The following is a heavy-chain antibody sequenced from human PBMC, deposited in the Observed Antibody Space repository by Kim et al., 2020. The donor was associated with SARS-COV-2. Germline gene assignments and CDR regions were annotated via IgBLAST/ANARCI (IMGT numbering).Heavy chain of an antibody. CDR3: ARAMVRGVIRAYYYYGMDV. V-gene: IGHV3-21*01. CDR2: ISSSSSYI. Sequence: GGSLRLSCAASGFTFSSYSMNWVRQAPGKGLEWVSSISSSSSYIYYADSVKGRFTISRDNAKHSLYLQMNSLRAEDTAVYYCARAMVRGVIRAYYYYGMDVWGQGTTVTVSS. J-gene: IGHJ6*02. CDR1: GFTFSSYS. D-gene: IGHD3-10*01.